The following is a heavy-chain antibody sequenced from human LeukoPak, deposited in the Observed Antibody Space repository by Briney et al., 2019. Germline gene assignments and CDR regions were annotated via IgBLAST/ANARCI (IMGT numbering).Heavy chain of an antibody. CDR2: ISSSSSYI. V-gene: IGHV3-21*01. CDR3: ARDRLRWSSYDDY. J-gene: IGHJ4*02. CDR1: GFTFSSYS. D-gene: IGHD4-23*01. Sequence: GGSLRLSCAASGFTFSSYSMNWVRQAPGKGLEWVSSISSSSSYIYYADSVKGRFTISRDNAKNSLYLQMNSLRAEDTAVYYCARDRLRWSSYDDYWGQGTLVTVSS.